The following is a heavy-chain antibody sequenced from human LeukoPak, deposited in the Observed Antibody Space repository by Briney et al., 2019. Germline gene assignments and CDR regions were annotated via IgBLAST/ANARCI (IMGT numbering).Heavy chain of an antibody. V-gene: IGHV3-23*01. Sequence: GGSLRLSCAASGFTFSSYAMSWVRQAPGKGLEWASAISGSGGSTYYADSVKGRFTISRDNSKNTLYLQMNSLRAEDTAVYYCAKDTGGDSRPFDYWGQGTLVTVSS. J-gene: IGHJ4*02. CDR1: GFTFSSYA. CDR2: ISGSGGST. D-gene: IGHD2-21*02. CDR3: AKDTGGDSRPFDY.